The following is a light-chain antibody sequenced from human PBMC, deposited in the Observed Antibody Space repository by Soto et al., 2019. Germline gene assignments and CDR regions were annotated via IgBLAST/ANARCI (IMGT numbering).Light chain of an antibody. V-gene: IGKV1-17*01. CDR1: QGIRND. Sequence: DIQMTQSPSSLSASVGDRVTITCRSSQGIRNDLGWYQQKPGKAPKRLIYAASSLQSGVPSRFSGSGSGTDFTLTISSLQPEDFATYYCQQCFWHWTFGQGTKVDIK. CDR2: AAS. J-gene: IGKJ1*01. CDR3: QQCFWHWT.